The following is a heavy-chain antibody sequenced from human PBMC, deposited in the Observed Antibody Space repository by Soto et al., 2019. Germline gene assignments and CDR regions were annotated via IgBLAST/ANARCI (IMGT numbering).Heavy chain of an antibody. CDR2: INAGNGNT. D-gene: IGHD1-26*01. V-gene: IGHV1-3*01. CDR3: ARKRPRSVGATSFDY. Sequence: ASVKVSCKASGYTFTSNAMHWVRQAPGQRLEWMGWINAGNGNTKYSQKFQGRVTITRDTSASTAYMELSSLRSEDTAVYYCARKRPRSVGATSFDYWGQGTLVTVSS. CDR1: GYTFTSNA. J-gene: IGHJ4*02.